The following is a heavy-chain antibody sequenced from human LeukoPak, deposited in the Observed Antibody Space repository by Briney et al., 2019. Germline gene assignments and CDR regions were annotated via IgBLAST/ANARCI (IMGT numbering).Heavy chain of an antibody. D-gene: IGHD6-13*01. CDR2: ISAYNGNT. CDR1: GYTFTNYG. CDR3: ARARYSSSCPDY. V-gene: IGHV1-18*01. Sequence: ASVKVSCKASGYTFTNYGISWVRQAPGQGLECIGWISAYNGNTNYAQKLQGRVTMTKDTSTSKGYMDLRSLRSDDTAVYYCARARYSSSCPDYWGQGTLVTVSS. J-gene: IGHJ4*02.